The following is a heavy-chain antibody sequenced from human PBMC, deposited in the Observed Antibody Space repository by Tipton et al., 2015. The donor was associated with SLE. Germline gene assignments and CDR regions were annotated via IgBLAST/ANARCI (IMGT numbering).Heavy chain of an antibody. CDR2: IYTSGST. CDR3: ARQLWFGEFHFDN. V-gene: IGHV4-61*02. CDR1: GGSISSGSYY. J-gene: IGHJ4*02. D-gene: IGHD3-10*01. Sequence: TLSLTCTVSGGSISSGSYYWSWIRQPAGKGLEWIGRIYTSGSTYYHPSLKSRVTMSVDTSKNQFSLKLSSVTAADTATYYCARQLWFGEFHFDNWGQGTLVTVSS.